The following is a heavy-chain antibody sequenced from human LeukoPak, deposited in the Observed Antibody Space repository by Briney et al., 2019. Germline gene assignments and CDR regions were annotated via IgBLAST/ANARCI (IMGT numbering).Heavy chain of an antibody. V-gene: IGHV1-8*01. CDR3: ARELRWDEN. J-gene: IGHJ4*02. CDR2: MNPNSGAT. Sequence: ASVKVSCKASGYTFTNYDFNWVRQSSGQGLEWMGYMNPNSGATGYAQKFQGRVTMTWDTSINTAYMELGSLTSEDTAIYYCARELRWDENWGQGTLVTVSS. D-gene: IGHD5-24*01. CDR1: GYTFTNYD.